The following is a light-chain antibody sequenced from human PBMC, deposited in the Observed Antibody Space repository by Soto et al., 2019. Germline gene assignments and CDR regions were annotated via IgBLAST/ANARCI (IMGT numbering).Light chain of an antibody. CDR3: QQYGRSGT. V-gene: IGKV3-20*01. Sequence: IVFTQSPGTLSLNPGERATLSCRASQSVSSSYLAWYQQKPGQAPRLLIYGASNRATGIPDRFSGSGSGTDFTLTISRLEPEDFAVYYCQQYGRSGTFGQLTKADI. J-gene: IGKJ1*01. CDR1: QSVSSSY. CDR2: GAS.